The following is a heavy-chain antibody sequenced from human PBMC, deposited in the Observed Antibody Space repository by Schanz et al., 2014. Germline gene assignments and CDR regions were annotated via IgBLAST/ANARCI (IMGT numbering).Heavy chain of an antibody. Sequence: EVQLLESGGGLVQPGESLRLSCAASGFSFSSYTMSWVRQAPGKGLQWVSSLSGDGGTTHYADSVKGRFTISRDNSKNTLYLQVNSLRAEDTAVYYCARGVRIDYWGQGTLVTVSS. CDR1: GFSFSSYT. CDR3: ARGVRIDY. CDR2: LSGDGGTT. D-gene: IGHD3-3*01. J-gene: IGHJ4*02. V-gene: IGHV3-23*01.